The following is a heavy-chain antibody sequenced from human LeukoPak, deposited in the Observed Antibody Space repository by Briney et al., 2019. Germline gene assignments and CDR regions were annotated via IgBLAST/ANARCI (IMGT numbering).Heavy chain of an antibody. J-gene: IGHJ4*02. Sequence: PSETLSLTCAVYGGSFSGYYWSWIRQPAGKGLEYLGRIYSTGSTNYNPSLRSRVTISVDTSKNHFSLKLSSVTAADTAVYYCARDQTYSGSGIYTYFDYWGQGILVTVSS. D-gene: IGHD3-10*01. CDR1: GGSFSGYY. V-gene: IGHV4-4*07. CDR2: IYSTGST. CDR3: ARDQTYSGSGIYTYFDY.